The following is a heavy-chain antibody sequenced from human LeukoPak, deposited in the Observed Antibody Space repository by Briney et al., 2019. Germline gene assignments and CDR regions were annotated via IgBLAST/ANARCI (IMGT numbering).Heavy chain of an antibody. CDR3: AKCRTNMGMYYYDSSGYPPRDAFDI. CDR2: ISGSGGST. CDR1: GFTFSSYA. V-gene: IGHV3-23*01. J-gene: IGHJ3*02. Sequence: GGSLRLSCAASGFTFSSYAMSWVRQAPGKGLEWVSAISGSGGSTYYADSVKGRFTISRDNSKNTLYLQMNSLRAEDTAVYYCAKCRTNMGMYYYDSSGYPPRDAFDIWGQGTMVTVSS. D-gene: IGHD3-22*01.